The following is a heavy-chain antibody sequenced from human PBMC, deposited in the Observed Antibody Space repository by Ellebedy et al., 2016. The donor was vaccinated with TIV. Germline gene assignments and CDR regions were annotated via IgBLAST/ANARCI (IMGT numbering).Heavy chain of an antibody. CDR1: GGSFSGYY. CDR3: ARVAEQQLLNYYYYYMDV. Sequence: SETLSLTCAVYGGSFSGYYWSWIRQPPGKGLEWIGEISHSGSTNYNPSLKSRVAISVDTSKNQFSLKLSSVTAADTAVYYCARVAEQQLLNYYYYYMDVWGKGTTVTVSS. V-gene: IGHV4-34*01. D-gene: IGHD6-13*01. CDR2: ISHSGST. J-gene: IGHJ6*03.